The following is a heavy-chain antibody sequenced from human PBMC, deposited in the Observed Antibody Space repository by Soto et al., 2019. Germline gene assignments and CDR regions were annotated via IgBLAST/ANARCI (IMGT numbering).Heavy chain of an antibody. CDR1: GFTFSSYG. V-gene: IGHV3-33*01. Sequence: QVQLVESGGGVVQPGRSLRLSCAASGFTFSSYGMHWVRQAPGKGLEWVAVIWYDGSNKYYADSVKGRFTISRDNSKNTLYLQMNSLRAEDTAVYYCAREFLGYCSGGSCYSDYWGQGTLVTVSS. D-gene: IGHD2-15*01. J-gene: IGHJ4*02. CDR2: IWYDGSNK. CDR3: AREFLGYCSGGSCYSDY.